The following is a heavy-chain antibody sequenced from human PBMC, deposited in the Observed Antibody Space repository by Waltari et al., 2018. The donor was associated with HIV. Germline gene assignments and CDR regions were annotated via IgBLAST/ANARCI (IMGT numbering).Heavy chain of an antibody. J-gene: IGHJ4*02. CDR3: ARANREALHDY. D-gene: IGHD4-4*01. CDR2: IYTSGST. Sequence: QVQLQESGPGLVKPSQTLSLTCTVPGGSISSGTYYWTWIRQPAGKGLEWIGRIYTSGSTNYNPSLKSRVTISVDTSKNQFSLKLSSVTAADTAVYYCARANREALHDYWGQGTLVTVSS. V-gene: IGHV4-61*02. CDR1: GGSISSGTYY.